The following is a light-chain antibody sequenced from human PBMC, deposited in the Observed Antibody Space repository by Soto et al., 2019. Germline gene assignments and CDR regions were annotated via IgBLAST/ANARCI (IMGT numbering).Light chain of an antibody. Sequence: QSVLTQPASVSGSPGQSLTISCTGTSIDIAPYNYVSWCQQHPGKAPKLIIYEVSYRPSGISNRFSSSKSGNTASLTISGLQAEDEADYYCSSYTSSTNYVFGTGTKVTVL. CDR3: SSYTSSTNYV. CDR2: EVS. J-gene: IGLJ1*01. CDR1: SIDIAPYNY. V-gene: IGLV2-14*01.